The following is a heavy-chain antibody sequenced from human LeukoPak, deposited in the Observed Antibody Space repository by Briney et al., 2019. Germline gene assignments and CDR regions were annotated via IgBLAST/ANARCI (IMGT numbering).Heavy chain of an antibody. J-gene: IGHJ5*02. CDR2: ISSSGSTI. D-gene: IGHD3-3*01. CDR1: GFTFSSYE. V-gene: IGHV3-48*03. CDR3: ARDSTPSITIFGVVTRRDNWFDP. Sequence: GGSLRRSCAASGFTFSSYEMNWVRQAPGKGLEWVSYISSSGSTIYYADSVKGRFTISRDNAKNSLYLQMNSLRAEDTAVYYCARDSTPSITIFGVVTRRDNWFDPWGQGTLVTVSS.